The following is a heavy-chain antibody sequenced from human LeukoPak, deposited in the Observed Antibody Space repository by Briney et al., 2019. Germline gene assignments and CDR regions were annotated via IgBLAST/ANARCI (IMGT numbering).Heavy chain of an antibody. CDR2: IRGSGVAT. CDR1: GFTFSNYA. V-gene: IGHV3-23*01. CDR3: AKDPDGGSSGGYYHLDH. D-gene: IGHD1-26*01. Sequence: PGGSLRLSCAASGFTFSNYAMNWVRQAPGKGLEWVSGIRGSGVATYYADAVLGRFTISRDNSKNTLYLQMNSLRAEDTAVYYCAKDPDGGSSGGYYHLDHWGQGTLVSVSS. J-gene: IGHJ4*02.